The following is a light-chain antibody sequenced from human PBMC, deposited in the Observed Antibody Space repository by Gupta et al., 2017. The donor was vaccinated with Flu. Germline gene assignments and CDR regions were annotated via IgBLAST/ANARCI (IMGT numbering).Light chain of an antibody. V-gene: IGKV2D-30*01. CDR2: KGS. CDR1: QSRVYSDGNTY. Sequence: DVVMTKSPLSLPVTLGQPASISCRSSQSRVYSDGNTYLNWFQQRPGQSPRFLIYKGSNWDSGVPDRFSGSGSGTDFTLKISRVEAEDVGVYYCKQRIHCPITFGRGTKVEIK. J-gene: IGKJ4*01. CDR3: KQRIHCPIT.